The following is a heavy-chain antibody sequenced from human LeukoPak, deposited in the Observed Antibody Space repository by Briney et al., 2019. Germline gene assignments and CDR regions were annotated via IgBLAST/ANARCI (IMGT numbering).Heavy chain of an antibody. CDR1: GGSISSSSYY. Sequence: SETLSLTCTVSGGSISSSSYYWGWIRQPPGKGREWIGSIYYSVSTYYNPYLKSRFTISVDTYKNQFSLQLSSVTAADTAVYYCARQTGSGLFILPGGQGTLVNVSS. CDR2: IYYSVST. D-gene: IGHD3/OR15-3a*01. V-gene: IGHV4-39*01. J-gene: IGHJ4*02. CDR3: ARQTGSGLFILP.